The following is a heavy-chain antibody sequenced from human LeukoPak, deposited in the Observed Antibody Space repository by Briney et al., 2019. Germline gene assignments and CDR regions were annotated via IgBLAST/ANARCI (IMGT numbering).Heavy chain of an antibody. Sequence: GGSLRLSCAASGFTFNGYSMHWVRQAPGREPEYISAISGNGDTTYYANSVKDRFTISRDNSKNTLYLQMGSLRVDDRALYYCAREGSPGTLDYWGQGTLVTVSS. CDR2: ISGNGDTT. V-gene: IGHV3-64*01. CDR1: GFTFNGYS. CDR3: AREGSPGTLDY. D-gene: IGHD1-26*01. J-gene: IGHJ4*02.